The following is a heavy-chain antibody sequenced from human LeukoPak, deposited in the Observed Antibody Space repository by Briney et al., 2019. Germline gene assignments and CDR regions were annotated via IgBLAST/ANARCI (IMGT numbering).Heavy chain of an antibody. Sequence: GGSLRLSCADSGFTFSSHSMSWVRQAPGMGLEWVSSISGSSSYIFYADSVKGRFTISRDNAKNSLYLQMNSLRVEDTAVYYCARARICGDSSCYSRGFDYWGQGTLVTVSS. J-gene: IGHJ4*02. V-gene: IGHV3-21*01. CDR2: ISGSSSYI. D-gene: IGHD2-15*01. CDR1: GFTFSSHS. CDR3: ARARICGDSSCYSRGFDY.